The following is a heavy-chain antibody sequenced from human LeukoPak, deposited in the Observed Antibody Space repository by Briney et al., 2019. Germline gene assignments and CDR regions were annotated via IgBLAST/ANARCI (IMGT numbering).Heavy chain of an antibody. D-gene: IGHD5-24*01. CDR3: NIDQGRRDGWYYYNYMDV. CDR1: GFTFADYT. Sequence: GGSLRLSCIASGFTFADYTMSWVCQAPGKGLEWLGFIRSKAYGGTTEYAASVKGKFTISRDDSKSIAYLQMNSLKTEDTAVYYCNIDQGRRDGWYYYNYMDVWGKGTTVTVSS. CDR2: IRSKAYGGTT. J-gene: IGHJ6*03. V-gene: IGHV3-49*04.